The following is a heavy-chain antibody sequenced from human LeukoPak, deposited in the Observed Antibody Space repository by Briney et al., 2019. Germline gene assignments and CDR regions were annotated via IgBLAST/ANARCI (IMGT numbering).Heavy chain of an antibody. CDR2: ISSSGSTI. V-gene: IGHV3-11*04. Sequence: GGSLRLSCAASGFTFSNAWMSWVRQAPGKGLEWVSYISSSGSTIYYADSVKGRFTISRDNAKNSLYLQMNSLRAEDTAVYYCARVLYYYYYMDVWGKGTTVTISS. CDR3: ARVLYYYYYMDV. J-gene: IGHJ6*03. CDR1: GFTFSNAW.